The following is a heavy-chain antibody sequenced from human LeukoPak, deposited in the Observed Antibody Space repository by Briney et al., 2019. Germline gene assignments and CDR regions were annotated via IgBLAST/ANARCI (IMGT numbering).Heavy chain of an antibody. D-gene: IGHD3-10*01. Sequence: SETLSLTCAVSGGSISSSNWWSWVRQPPGKGLEWIGEIYHSGSTSYNPSLKSRVTISVDKSKNQFSLKLSSVTAADTAVYYCARRRITMVRGVPGFDYWGQGTLVTVSS. CDR2: IYHSGST. CDR3: ARRRITMVRGVPGFDY. CDR1: GGSISSSNW. J-gene: IGHJ4*02. V-gene: IGHV4-4*02.